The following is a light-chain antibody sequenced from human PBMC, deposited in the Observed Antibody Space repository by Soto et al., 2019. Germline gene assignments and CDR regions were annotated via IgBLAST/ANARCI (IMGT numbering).Light chain of an antibody. Sequence: DIQMTQSPSSVSASVGARVTITCRASQGISSWLAWYQQKTGKAPKLLIYTASSLQSGVPSRFCGSGSVTDFTLTINSLQPEDFATYYCQQAYSFPYSFGQGTKLEIK. CDR1: QGISSW. CDR2: TAS. J-gene: IGKJ2*01. CDR3: QQAYSFPYS. V-gene: IGKV1-12*01.